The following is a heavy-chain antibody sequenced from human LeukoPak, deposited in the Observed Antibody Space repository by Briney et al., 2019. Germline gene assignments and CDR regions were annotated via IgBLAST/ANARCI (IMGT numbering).Heavy chain of an antibody. D-gene: IGHD2-15*01. CDR1: GFTFSSYW. CDR2: IKQDETEK. CDR3: ARDRFVSCSGGSCYRGSYYYMDV. J-gene: IGHJ6*03. Sequence: AGGSLRLSCVASGFTFSSYWMSWVRQAPEKGLEWVASIKQDETEKYYVDSVRGRFIISRDNAKNSLYLQMNSLIAEHTAVYYCARDRFVSCSGGSCYRGSYYYMDVWGKGTTVTVSS. V-gene: IGHV3-7*01.